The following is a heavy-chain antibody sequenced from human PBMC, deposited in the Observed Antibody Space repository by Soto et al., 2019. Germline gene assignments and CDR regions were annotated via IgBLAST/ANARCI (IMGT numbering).Heavy chain of an antibody. CDR3: ARDSIYGDYVPDDY. CDR2: IIPIFGTA. Sequence: QVQLVXXXXXXXKPGSSVKXSCKAXGGTFSSYAISWXXQAXGQGLEWMGGIIPIFGTANYAQKFQGRVTITADESTSTAYMELSSLRSEDTAVYYCARDSIYGDYVPDDYWGQGTLVTVSS. CDR1: GGTFSSYA. V-gene: IGHV1-69*01. D-gene: IGHD4-17*01. J-gene: IGHJ4*02.